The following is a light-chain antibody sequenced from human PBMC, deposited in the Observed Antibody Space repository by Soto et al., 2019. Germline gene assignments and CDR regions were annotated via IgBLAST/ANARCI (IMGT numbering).Light chain of an antibody. CDR3: QKRSSWPLT. J-gene: IGKJ4*01. Sequence: EIVLTQSPATLSLSPGETATLSCRASQSVSSSLAWYQQQPGQTPRLLIYDASNRATGIPARFSGSGSGTDFTLTVSSLEPEDFAVYYCQKRSSWPLTFGGGTKVEIK. V-gene: IGKV3-11*01. CDR1: QSVSSS. CDR2: DAS.